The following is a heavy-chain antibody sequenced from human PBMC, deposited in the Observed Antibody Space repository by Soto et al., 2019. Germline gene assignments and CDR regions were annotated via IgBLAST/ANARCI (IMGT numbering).Heavy chain of an antibody. Sequence: QVQLVESGGGVVQPGRSLRLSCAASGFTFSSYGMHWVRQAPGKGLEWVAVISYDGSNKYYADSVKRRFTISRDNSKNTLYLQMNSVRAEDTAVYYCAKVYAASDYIWGSYRYTSDYWGQGTLVTVSS. CDR2: ISYDGSNK. V-gene: IGHV3-30*18. J-gene: IGHJ4*02. CDR1: GFTFSSYG. CDR3: AKVYAASDYIWGSYRYTSDY. D-gene: IGHD3-16*02.